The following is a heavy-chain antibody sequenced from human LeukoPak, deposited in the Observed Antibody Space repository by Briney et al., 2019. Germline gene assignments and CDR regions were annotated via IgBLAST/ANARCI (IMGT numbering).Heavy chain of an antibody. J-gene: IGHJ6*02. V-gene: IGHV1-69*13. CDR3: ARHSGHSSWYHGLDV. D-gene: IGHD6-13*01. CDR2: IIPIDDST. Sequence: ASVKVSCKASGGTFSNHAFSWVRQAPGQGLEWMGGIIPIDDSTNYVQKFQDRVMITADEATNIIYMELGSLKSEDTAEYYCARHSGHSSWYHGLDVWGQGTTVIVSS. CDR1: GGTFSNHA.